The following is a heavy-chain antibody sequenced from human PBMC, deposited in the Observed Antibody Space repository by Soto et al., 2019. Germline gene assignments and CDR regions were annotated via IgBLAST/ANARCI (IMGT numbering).Heavy chain of an antibody. V-gene: IGHV5-51*01. CDR3: AASIFYYGMDV. J-gene: IGHJ6*02. CDR1: GYTFTNYW. Sequence: GESLKISCNGSGYTFTNYWIGSVRQMPGKGLEWMGIIYPGDSDTKYNPSFQGQVTISADKSITTTYLQWSSLKASDTAIYYCAASIFYYGMDVWGQGTTVTVSS. CDR2: IYPGDSDT.